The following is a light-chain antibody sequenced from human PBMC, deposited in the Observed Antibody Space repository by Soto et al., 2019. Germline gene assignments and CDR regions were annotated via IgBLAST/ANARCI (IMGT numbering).Light chain of an antibody. CDR2: GAS. CDR1: QTVSGNY. CDR3: QQYGDSPLT. J-gene: IGKJ4*01. Sequence: IMMTQSPATLSVSLGERATLSCRASQTVSGNYVAWYQQKPGQTPRLLIYGASSRATDIPDRFSGSGSGTDFTLTITRLEPEDFAVYHCQQYGDSPLTFGGGTKVDIK. V-gene: IGKV3-20*01.